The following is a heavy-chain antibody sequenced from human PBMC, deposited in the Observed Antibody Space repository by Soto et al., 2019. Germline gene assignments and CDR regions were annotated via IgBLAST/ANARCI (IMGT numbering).Heavy chain of an antibody. J-gene: IGHJ6*02. Sequence: HVQLHQSGPRLVKPSQTLSLECSVIGGSVNTGDNYWSWVRQSPGRGLEWIGYIYHTGNTFYNPALENRVTMSVDASKNQCSLTLTSVTAADTAVYFCAREPLDGMDVWGQGTNVTVSS. CDR2: IYHTGNT. CDR1: GGSVNTGDNY. CDR3: AREPLDGMDV. V-gene: IGHV4-30-4*01.